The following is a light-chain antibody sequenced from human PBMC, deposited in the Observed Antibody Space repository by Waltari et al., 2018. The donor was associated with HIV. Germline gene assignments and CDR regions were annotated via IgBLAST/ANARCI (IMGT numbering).Light chain of an antibody. J-gene: IGLJ1*01. Sequence: QSVLTQPPSVSGTPGQRVSISCSGSSSNIGNNYEYWYQQPPGTAPKLLIHRNNQRPSGVPDRFSGSKSGTSASLAISGLRSEDEADYYCAVWDDSLRGSVFGTGTEVTVL. CDR3: AVWDDSLRGSV. CDR2: RNN. V-gene: IGLV1-47*01. CDR1: SSNIGNNY.